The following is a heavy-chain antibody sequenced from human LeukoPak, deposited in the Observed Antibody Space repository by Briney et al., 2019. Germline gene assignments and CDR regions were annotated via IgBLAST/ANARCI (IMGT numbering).Heavy chain of an antibody. CDR1: GFTFSSYG. Sequence: GGSLRLSCAASGFTFSSYGMHWVHQAPGKGLEWVAVIWYDGSNKYYADSVKGRFTISRDNSKNTLYLQMNSLRAEDTAVYYCARDLGSGWYPSLDYWGQGTLVTVSS. CDR2: IWYDGSNK. CDR3: ARDLGSGWYPSLDY. V-gene: IGHV3-33*01. J-gene: IGHJ4*02. D-gene: IGHD6-19*01.